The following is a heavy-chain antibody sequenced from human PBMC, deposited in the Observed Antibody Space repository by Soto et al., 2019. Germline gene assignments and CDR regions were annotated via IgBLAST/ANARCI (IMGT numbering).Heavy chain of an antibody. CDR2: INAGNGNT. V-gene: IGHV1-3*01. D-gene: IGHD2-21*02. CDR1: GYTFIRYG. Sequence: ASVKVSCKASGYTFIRYGISWVRQAPGQRLEWMGWINAGNGNTKYSQKFQGRVTITRDTSASTAYMELSSLRSEDTAVYYCARSIVVVTALDYWGQGTLVTVS. CDR3: ARSIVVVTALDY. J-gene: IGHJ4*02.